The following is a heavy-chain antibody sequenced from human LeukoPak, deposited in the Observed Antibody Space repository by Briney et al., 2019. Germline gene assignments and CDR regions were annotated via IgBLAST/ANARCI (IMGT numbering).Heavy chain of an antibody. V-gene: IGHV1-8*01. CDR2: MNPNSGNT. D-gene: IGHD6-19*01. CDR1: GYTFTSYD. CDR3: ARVSAVAGIHYYYYYMDV. Sequence: RASVKVSCKASGYTFTSYDINWVRQATGQGLEWMGWMNPNSGNTGYAQKFQGRVTMTRNTSISTAYMELSSLRSEDTAVYYCARVSAVAGIHYYYYYMDVWGKGTTVTISS. J-gene: IGHJ6*03.